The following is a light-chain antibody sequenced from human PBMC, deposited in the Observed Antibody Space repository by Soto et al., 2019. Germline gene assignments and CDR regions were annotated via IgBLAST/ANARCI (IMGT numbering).Light chain of an antibody. Sequence: QSALTQPPSASGSPGQSVTISCTGTSSDVGAYNYVSWYQQHPGKAPTLMIYEVSKRPSGVPGRFSGSKSDNTASLTVSGLQAEDEADYYCSSYAGSNTHYVFGTGTKLTVL. CDR2: EVS. CDR3: SSYAGSNTHYV. J-gene: IGLJ1*01. V-gene: IGLV2-8*01. CDR1: SSDVGAYNY.